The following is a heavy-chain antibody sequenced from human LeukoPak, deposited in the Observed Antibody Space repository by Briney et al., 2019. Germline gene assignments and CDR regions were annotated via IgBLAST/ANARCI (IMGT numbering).Heavy chain of an antibody. CDR2: INQDGSEK. Sequence: GGSLRLSCAASGFTFSSYWMNWVRQAPGKGLEWVASINQDGSEKYYVDSVKGRFTISRDNAKNSLYLQMNSLRAEDTTVYYCARVLVRVVIFTNVMDVWGQGTTVTVSS. CDR1: GFTFSSYW. V-gene: IGHV3-7*01. D-gene: IGHD3-10*01. CDR3: ARVLVRVVIFTNVMDV. J-gene: IGHJ6*02.